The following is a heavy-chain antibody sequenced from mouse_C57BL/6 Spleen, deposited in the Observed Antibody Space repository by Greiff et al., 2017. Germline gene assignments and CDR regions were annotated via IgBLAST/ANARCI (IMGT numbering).Heavy chain of an antibody. CDR3: ARFSNYVDY. V-gene: IGHV1-72*01. J-gene: IGHJ2*01. D-gene: IGHD1-1*01. CDR2: IYPTSGGT. Sequence: QVQLQQPGPELVKPGASVKLSCKASGYTFTSSWMHWVKQRPGRGLGWIGRIYPTSGGTKYNEKFKSKATLTVDKPSSTAYVQLSSLTSEDAAVYYCARFSNYVDYWGQGTTLTVSS. CDR1: GYTFTSSW.